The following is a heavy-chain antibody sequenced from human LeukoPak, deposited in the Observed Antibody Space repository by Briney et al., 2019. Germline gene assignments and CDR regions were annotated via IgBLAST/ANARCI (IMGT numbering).Heavy chain of an antibody. V-gene: IGHV3-30*12. CDR3: AKGKDRVGALNNFDY. J-gene: IGHJ4*02. Sequence: PGGSLRLSCAASGFTFSSYGMHWVRQAPGKGQEWVAVISYDGSNKYYADSVKGRFTISRDNSKNTLYLQMNSLRAEDTAVYYCAKGKDRVGALNNFDYWGQGTLVTVSS. CDR2: ISYDGSNK. D-gene: IGHD1-26*01. CDR1: GFTFSSYG.